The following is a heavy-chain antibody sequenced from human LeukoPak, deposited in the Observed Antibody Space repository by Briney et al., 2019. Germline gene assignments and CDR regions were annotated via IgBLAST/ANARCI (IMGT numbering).Heavy chain of an antibody. V-gene: IGHV1-69*04. J-gene: IGHJ5*02. CDR2: IIPILGIA. Sequence: ASVKVSCKASGYTFTSYGISWVRQAPGQGLEWMGRIIPILGIANYAQKFQGRVTITADKSTSTAYMELSSLRSEDTAVYYCARAGGSTDQNWFDPWGQGTLVTVSS. CDR3: ARAGGSTDQNWFDP. CDR1: GYTFTSYG. D-gene: IGHD6-13*01.